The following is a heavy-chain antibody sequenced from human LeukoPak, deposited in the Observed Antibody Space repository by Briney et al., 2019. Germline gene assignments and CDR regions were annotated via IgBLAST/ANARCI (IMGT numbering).Heavy chain of an antibody. CDR3: AKDKEAVVVVTAIHDY. D-gene: IGHD2-21*02. Sequence: PGGSLRLSCEASRFSFSSYAMSWVRQAPGKGLEWVSAITGSGGDTYYADSVKGRFTISRDNSKNTLYLQMNSLRAEDTAVYYCAKDKEAVVVVTAIHDYWGQGTLVTASS. CDR1: RFSFSSYA. CDR2: ITGSGGDT. J-gene: IGHJ4*02. V-gene: IGHV3-23*01.